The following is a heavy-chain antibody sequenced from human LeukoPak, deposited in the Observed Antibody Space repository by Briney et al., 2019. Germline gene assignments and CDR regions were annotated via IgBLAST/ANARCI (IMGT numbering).Heavy chain of an antibody. V-gene: IGHV3-11*01. J-gene: IGHJ4*02. D-gene: IGHD6-6*01. CDR1: GFTFSDY. CDR3: ARLPRLLDS. Sequence: PGGSLRLSCAASGFTFSDYMSWIRQAPGRGLEWVSYISGSGSDISYADSVKGRFTISRDNAKNSLYLQMNSLGAEDSAVYYCARLPRLLDSWGQGTLVTVSS. CDR2: ISGSGSDI.